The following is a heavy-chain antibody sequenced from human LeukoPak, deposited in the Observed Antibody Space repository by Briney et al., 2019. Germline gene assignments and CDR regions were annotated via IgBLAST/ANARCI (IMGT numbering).Heavy chain of an antibody. Sequence: ASVKVSCKASGYTFTSYDINWVRQATGRGLEWMGWMNPNSGNTGYAQKFQGRVTMTRNTSISTAYMELSSLRSEDTAVYYCARGVGYYDILTGRGDYWGQGTLVTVSS. CDR3: ARGVGYYDILTGRGDY. CDR2: MNPNSGNT. V-gene: IGHV1-8*01. D-gene: IGHD3-9*01. J-gene: IGHJ4*02. CDR1: GYTFTSYD.